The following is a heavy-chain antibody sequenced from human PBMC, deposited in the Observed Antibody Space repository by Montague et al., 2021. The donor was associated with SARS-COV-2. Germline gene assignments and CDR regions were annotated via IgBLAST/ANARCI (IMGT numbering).Heavy chain of an antibody. CDR2: IYWNGDK. CDR1: GFSLRSDDEG. J-gene: IGHJ4*02. CDR3: AHRGMIRGLIFDY. V-gene: IGHV2-5*01. D-gene: IGHD3-10*01. Sequence: VKPTQTLTLTCTFSGFSLRSDDEGVAWIRQSPGQALEWLAVIYWNGDKRYSPSLQRRLTITKDTSESQVVLTMTNMDPVDTATYYCAHRGMIRGLIFDYWGQGTLVTVSS.